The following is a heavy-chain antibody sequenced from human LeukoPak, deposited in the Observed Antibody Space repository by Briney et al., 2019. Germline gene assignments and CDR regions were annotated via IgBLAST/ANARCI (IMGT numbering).Heavy chain of an antibody. J-gene: IGHJ4*02. CDR1: GDSISSSNDY. CDR2: FYYNGNT. D-gene: IGHD3-22*01. CDR3: ARDKYCYDSSSYNLDY. Sequence: PSETLSLTCTVSGDSISSSNDYWGWIRQPPGKGLEWIGSFYYNGNTYYNPPLKSRVTMSVDTSKNQFSLKLSSVTAADTAVYYCARDKYCYDSSSYNLDYWGQGTLVTVSS. V-gene: IGHV4-39*07.